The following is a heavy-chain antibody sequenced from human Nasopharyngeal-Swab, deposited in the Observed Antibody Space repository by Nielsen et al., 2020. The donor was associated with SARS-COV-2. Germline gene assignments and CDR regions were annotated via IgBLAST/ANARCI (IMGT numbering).Heavy chain of an antibody. J-gene: IGHJ6*02. V-gene: IGHV3-9*01. D-gene: IGHD2/OR15-2a*01. CDR3: AKDQFCTSTTCYGGNYFFYYGMDV. CDR1: GFSFDDYD. CDR2: ISWNGGNT. Sequence: SLKISCVASGFSFDDYDMHWVRQVPGKGLEWVSGISWNGGNTDYADSVKGRFTISSDNAKNSLYLQMNSLKAEDTALYYCAKDQFCTSTTCYGGNYFFYYGMDVWGQGTTVTVSS.